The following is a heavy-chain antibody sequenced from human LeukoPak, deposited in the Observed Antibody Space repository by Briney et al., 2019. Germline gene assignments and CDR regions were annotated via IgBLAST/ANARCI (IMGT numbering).Heavy chain of an antibody. J-gene: IGHJ4*02. CDR1: GGSISDYY. CDR3: ASGIQWTGNNY. D-gene: IGHD1-14*01. CDR2: MYVTGEP. V-gene: IGHV4-4*07. Sequence: PSETVSLTCTVSGGSISDYYWSWIRQSAGKGLQWIGRMYVTGEPTYNPSLKSRVTMSLDTSKKLFYLNLTSATAADTAVYFCASGIQWTGNNYWGQGTLVTVSS.